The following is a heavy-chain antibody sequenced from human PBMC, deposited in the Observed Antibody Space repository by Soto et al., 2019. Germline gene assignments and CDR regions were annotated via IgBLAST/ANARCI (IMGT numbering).Heavy chain of an antibody. CDR1: GYTFTNFG. D-gene: IGHD3-16*01. CDR2: ISAYNGNT. CDR3: ARGGTPIVY. J-gene: IGHJ4*02. V-gene: IGHV1-18*01. Sequence: QVQLVQSGAEVKKPGASVKVSCKASGYTFTNFGICWVRQAPGQGLEWMGWISAYNGNTNYAQNFQGRVTMTTDTSPITACMELRSPRSDDTAVYYCARGGTPIVYWGQGTLVTVSS.